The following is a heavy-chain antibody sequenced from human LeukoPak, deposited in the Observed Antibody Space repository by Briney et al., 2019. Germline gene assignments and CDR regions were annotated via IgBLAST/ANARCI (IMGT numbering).Heavy chain of an antibody. CDR2: IYHTGSA. D-gene: IGHD3-3*01. CDR3: ARQSRLVIFGVANHWFDP. V-gene: IGHV4-59*08. CDR1: GASIRSYY. Sequence: SETLSLTCSVSGASIRSYYWSWIRQPPERGLEWIGYIYHTGSANYSPSLNSRVPMSVDTSKNEFSLKLSSVTAADTAVYYCARQSRLVIFGVANHWFDPWSQGTLVTVSS. J-gene: IGHJ5*02.